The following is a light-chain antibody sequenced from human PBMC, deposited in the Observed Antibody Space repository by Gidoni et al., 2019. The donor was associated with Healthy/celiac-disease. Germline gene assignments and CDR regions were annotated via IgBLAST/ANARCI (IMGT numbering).Light chain of an antibody. J-gene: IGKJ1*01. CDR2: GAS. Sequence: EIVMTQSPATLSVSPGERATLSCRASQSVRSNSAWYQQKPGQAPRLRIYGASTRAPGIPARFSGSGSGTEFTLTISILQSEDFAVYYCQQYNNWPRTCGQGTKVEIK. CDR3: QQYNNWPRT. V-gene: IGKV3-15*01. CDR1: QSVRSN.